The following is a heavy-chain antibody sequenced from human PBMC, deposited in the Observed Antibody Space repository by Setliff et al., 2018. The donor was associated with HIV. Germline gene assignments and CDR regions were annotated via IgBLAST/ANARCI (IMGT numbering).Heavy chain of an antibody. CDR1: GDSINSGDYY. D-gene: IGHD6-13*01. J-gene: IGHJ3*02. Sequence: TSETLSLTCTVSGDSINSGDYYWSWIRQPPGTGLEWIGYIYHSGSTHYNPSLNSRVAFSVDTSKNQFSLKLYSVTVADTALYYCARADSSSWFFATFDIWGQGTMVTVSS. CDR3: ARADSSSWFFATFDI. CDR2: IYHSGST. V-gene: IGHV4-30-4*01.